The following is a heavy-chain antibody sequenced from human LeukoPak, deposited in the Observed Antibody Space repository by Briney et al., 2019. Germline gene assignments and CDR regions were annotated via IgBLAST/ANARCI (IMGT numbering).Heavy chain of an antibody. D-gene: IGHD4-17*01. J-gene: IGHJ4*02. CDR1: RFTFDDYA. Sequence: QTGGSLRLSCAASRFTFDDYAIHWVRQAPGKGLEWVSLISGDGGTTYYADSVKGRSTISRDNSKNSLYLQMNSLRTEDTALYYCAKDKAYGDYVDYWGQGTLVTVSS. CDR3: AKDKAYGDYVDY. V-gene: IGHV3-43*02. CDR2: ISGDGGTT.